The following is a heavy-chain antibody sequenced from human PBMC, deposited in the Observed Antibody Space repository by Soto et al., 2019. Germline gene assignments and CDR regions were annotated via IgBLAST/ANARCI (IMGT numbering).Heavy chain of an antibody. CDR1: GFTFSSYG. CDR3: AKANGSGYSNWFDP. Sequence: QVQLVESGGGVVQPGRSLRLSCAASGFTFSSYGMHWVRQAPGKGLEWVAVISYDGSNKYYADSVKGRFTISRDNSKNTLYLQMNSLRAEDTAVYYCAKANGSGYSNWFDPWGQGTLVTVSS. J-gene: IGHJ5*02. CDR2: ISYDGSNK. D-gene: IGHD3-22*01. V-gene: IGHV3-30*18.